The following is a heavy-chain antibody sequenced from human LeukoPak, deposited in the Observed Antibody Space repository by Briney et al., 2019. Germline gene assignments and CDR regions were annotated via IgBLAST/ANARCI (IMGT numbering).Heavy chain of an antibody. CDR2: IYSGGST. Sequence: GGSLRLSCAASGFTVSSNYMSWVRQAPGKGLEWVSVIYSGGSTYYAGSVKGRFTISRDNSKNTLYLQMNSLRAEDTAVYFCAKSQDGGRLFHFDYWGQGTLVTVSS. D-gene: IGHD1-26*01. J-gene: IGHJ4*02. V-gene: IGHV3-53*01. CDR3: AKSQDGGRLFHFDY. CDR1: GFTVSSNY.